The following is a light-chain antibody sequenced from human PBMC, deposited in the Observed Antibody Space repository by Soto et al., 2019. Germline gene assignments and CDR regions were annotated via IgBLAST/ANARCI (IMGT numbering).Light chain of an antibody. Sequence: DIVMTQSPATLSVSPGERATLSCRATQSVSSNLAWYQQKPGQAPRLLIHYASTRATGIPARFSGSGSGTEFTLTISSLQSEDFAVYYCHQYNDWPRTFGQGTKVEIK. CDR3: HQYNDWPRT. V-gene: IGKV3-15*01. J-gene: IGKJ1*01. CDR2: YAS. CDR1: QSVSSN.